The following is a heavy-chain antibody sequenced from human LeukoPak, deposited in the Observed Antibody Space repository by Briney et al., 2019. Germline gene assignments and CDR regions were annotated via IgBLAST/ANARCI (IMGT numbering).Heavy chain of an antibody. Sequence: GGSLRLSCVASGFTVSSNYMSRVREAPGKGLEWVSVYYRGGSTYYADSVKGRFIISRDNSKNTLYLQINSLRAEDTAEYYCARGGLTSVTTWGQGTLVTVSS. J-gene: IGHJ4*02. V-gene: IGHV3-66*01. D-gene: IGHD4-17*01. CDR3: ARGGLTSVTT. CDR2: YYRGGST. CDR1: GFTVSSNY.